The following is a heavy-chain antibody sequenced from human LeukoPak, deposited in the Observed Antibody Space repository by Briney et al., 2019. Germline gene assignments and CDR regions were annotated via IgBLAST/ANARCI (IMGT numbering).Heavy chain of an antibody. D-gene: IGHD3-3*01. CDR1: GFSFSYYW. J-gene: IGHJ5*02. Sequence: GGSLRLSCAASGFSFSYYWMSWVRQAPGKGLEWVANIKQDGSEKYYVDSVKGRFAISRDNAKKSLYLQMNSLRAEDTAIYYCARDAEVGTLFGVLSRYNWFDPWGQGTLVTVSS. CDR2: IKQDGSEK. V-gene: IGHV3-7*01. CDR3: ARDAEVGTLFGVLSRYNWFDP.